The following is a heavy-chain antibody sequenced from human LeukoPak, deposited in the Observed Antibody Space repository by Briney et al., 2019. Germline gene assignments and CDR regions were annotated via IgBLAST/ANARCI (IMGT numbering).Heavy chain of an antibody. CDR3: ARDLGVRGDFFGMDV. CDR1: GFTFSDYY. Sequence: GGSLRLSCAASGFTFSDYYMNWIRQVPGKGLEWLSYITTTGSTIRYADSVEGRFTISRDNAKKSLFLQMNSLRAEDTAVYYCARDLGVRGDFFGMDVWGQGTTVTVSS. V-gene: IGHV3-11*01. D-gene: IGHD3-10*01. J-gene: IGHJ6*02. CDR2: ITTTGSTI.